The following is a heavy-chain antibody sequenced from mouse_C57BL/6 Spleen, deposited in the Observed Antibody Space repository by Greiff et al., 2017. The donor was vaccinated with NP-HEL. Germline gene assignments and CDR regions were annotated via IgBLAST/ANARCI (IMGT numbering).Heavy chain of an antibody. J-gene: IGHJ4*01. Sequence: QVQLQQSGAELVKPGASVKLSCKASGYTFTEYTIHWVKQRSGQGLEWIGWFYPGSGSIKYNEKFKDKATLTADKSSSTVYMELSRLTSEDSAVYVCARHELGYDYEGDYAMDYWGQGTSVTVSS. CDR3: ARHELGYDYEGDYAMDY. CDR2: FYPGSGSI. D-gene: IGHD2-4*01. V-gene: IGHV1-62-2*01. CDR1: GYTFTEYT.